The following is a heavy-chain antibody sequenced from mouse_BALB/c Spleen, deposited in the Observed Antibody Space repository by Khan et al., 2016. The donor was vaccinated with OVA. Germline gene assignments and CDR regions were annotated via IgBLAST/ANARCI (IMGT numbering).Heavy chain of an antibody. CDR1: GYSFTGYY. CDR2: VNPNNGGT. J-gene: IGHJ1*01. CDR3: TIYHGYFDV. Sequence: EVQLQQSGPDLVKPGASVKISCKASGYSFTGYYIHWVKQSHGKSLEWIGRVNPNNGGTNSTQKFKGKAILTVDKSSNTAYMELRSLTSEDSAVYSCTIYHGYFDVWGAGTTVTVSS. V-gene: IGHV1-18*01. D-gene: IGHD1-1*01.